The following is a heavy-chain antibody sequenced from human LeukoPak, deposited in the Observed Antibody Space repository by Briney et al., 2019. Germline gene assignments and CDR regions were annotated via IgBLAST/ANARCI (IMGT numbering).Heavy chain of an antibody. CDR3: ARGSAVVTNDY. CDR1: GGSFSGYY. D-gene: IGHD2-21*02. V-gene: IGHV4-34*01. CDR2: INHSGST. Sequence: SETLSLTCAVYGGSFSGYYWSWIRQPPGKGLEWIGEINHSGSTNYNPSLKSRVTISVDTSKNQFSPKLSSVTAADTAVYYCARGSAVVTNDYWGQGTLVTVSS. J-gene: IGHJ4*02.